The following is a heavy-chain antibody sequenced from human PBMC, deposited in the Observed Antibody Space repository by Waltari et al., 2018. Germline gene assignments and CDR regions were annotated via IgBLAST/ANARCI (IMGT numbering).Heavy chain of an antibody. CDR2: NYTSGST. D-gene: IGHD3-16*02. V-gene: IGHV4-61*09. CDR1: GGSISSGSYY. Sequence: QVQLQESGPGLVKPSQTLSLTCTVSGGSISSGSYYWSWIRQPAGKGLEWIGYNYTSGSTNYNPSLKSRVTISVDTSKNQFSLKLSSVTAADTAVYYCARDDGVIGYWGQGTLVTVSS. J-gene: IGHJ4*02. CDR3: ARDDGVIGY.